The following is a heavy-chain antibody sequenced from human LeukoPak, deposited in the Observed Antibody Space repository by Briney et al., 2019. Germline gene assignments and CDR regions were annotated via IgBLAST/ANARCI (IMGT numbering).Heavy chain of an antibody. Sequence: ASVKVSCKTSGYTFTGYYMHWVRHAPGQGLECMGWINPNSGDTNYAQKFQGRVTMTRDTSISTAYMELSRLRYDDTAVYYCARRINTGGWWFDPWGQGTLVTVSS. CDR3: ARRINTGGWWFDP. D-gene: IGHD2-8*02. CDR2: INPNSGDT. J-gene: IGHJ5*02. CDR1: GYTFTGYY. V-gene: IGHV1-2*02.